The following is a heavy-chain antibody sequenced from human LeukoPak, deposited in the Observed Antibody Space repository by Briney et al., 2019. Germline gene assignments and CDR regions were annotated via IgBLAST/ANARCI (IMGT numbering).Heavy chain of an antibody. CDR2: ISYDGSNK. CDR1: GFTFSNYA. V-gene: IGHV3-30-3*01. J-gene: IGHJ4*02. D-gene: IGHD3-10*01. Sequence: GGSLRLSCTASGFTFSNYAMSWVRQAPGKGLEWVAVISYDGSNKYYADSVKGRFTISRDNSKNTLYLQMNSLRAEDTAVYYCARVKGMVLRGPRGGFDYWGQGTLVTVSS. CDR3: ARVKGMVLRGPRGGFDY.